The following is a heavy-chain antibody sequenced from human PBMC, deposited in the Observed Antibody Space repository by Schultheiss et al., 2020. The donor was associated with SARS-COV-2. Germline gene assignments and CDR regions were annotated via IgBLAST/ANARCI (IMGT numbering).Heavy chain of an antibody. CDR2: IIPIFGTA. CDR1: GGTFSSYA. J-gene: IGHJ3*02. Sequence: SVKVSCKASGGTFSSYAISWVRQAPGQGLEWMGGIIPIFGTANYAQKFQGRVTITADESTSTAYMELSSLRSEDTAVYYCARDCVSSGYPNDAFDIWGQGAVVTVSS. V-gene: IGHV1-69*13. D-gene: IGHD3-22*01. CDR3: ARDCVSSGYPNDAFDI.